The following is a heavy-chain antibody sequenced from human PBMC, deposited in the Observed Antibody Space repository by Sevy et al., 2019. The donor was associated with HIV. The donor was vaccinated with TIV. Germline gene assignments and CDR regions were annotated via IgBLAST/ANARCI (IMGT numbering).Heavy chain of an antibody. Sequence: GGSLRLSCAASGFTFSSYSMNWVRQAPGKGLEWVSSISSSSSYIYYADSVKGRFTISRDNAKNSLYLQMNSLRAEDTAVYYCARDREGCTNGVCSNAFDIWGQWTMVTVSS. D-gene: IGHD2-8*01. CDR2: ISSSSSYI. CDR3: ARDREGCTNGVCSNAFDI. J-gene: IGHJ3*02. CDR1: GFTFSSYS. V-gene: IGHV3-21*01.